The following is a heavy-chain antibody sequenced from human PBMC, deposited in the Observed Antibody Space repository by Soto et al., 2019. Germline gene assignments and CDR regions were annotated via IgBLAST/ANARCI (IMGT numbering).Heavy chain of an antibody. CDR1: GVSVRRFY. V-gene: IGHV4-59*02. J-gene: IGHJ4*02. D-gene: IGHD6-19*01. CDR3: VQTTGWPGFDF. CDR2: IYNDGTT. Sequence: QVQLQESGPGLVKPSETLSLTCTVPGVSVRRFYSRWVRQSPGKGLEWIGNIYNDGTTNYNPSLKSRVAIFVDTSKNQLSVNLTSMTAADTAIYYCVQTTGWPGFDFWGQGILVTVSS.